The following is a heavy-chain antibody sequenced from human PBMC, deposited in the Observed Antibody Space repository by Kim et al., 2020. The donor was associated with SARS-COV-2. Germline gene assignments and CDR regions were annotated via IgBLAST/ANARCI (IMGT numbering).Heavy chain of an antibody. CDR1: GYTFTSYA. V-gene: IGHV1-3*01. D-gene: IGHD3-9*01. CDR2: INAGNGNT. Sequence: ASVKVSCKASGYTFTSYAMHWVRQAPGQRLEWMGWINAGNGNTKYSQKFQGRVTITRDTSASTAYMELSSLRSEDTAVYYCARGGQVSRYDILTGYRYYVDYWGQGTLVTVSS. CDR3: ARGGQVSRYDILTGYRYYVDY. J-gene: IGHJ4*02.